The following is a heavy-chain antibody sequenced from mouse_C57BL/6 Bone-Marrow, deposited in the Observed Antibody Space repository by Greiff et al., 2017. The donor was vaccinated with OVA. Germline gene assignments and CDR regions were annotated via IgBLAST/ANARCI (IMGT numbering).Heavy chain of an antibody. CDR2: IYPGSGNT. D-gene: IGHD2-1*01. CDR3: AKGEIYYGNYFDY. Sequence: QVQLQQSGPELVKPGASVKISCKASGYSFTSYYIHWVKQRPGQGLEWIGWIYPGSGNTKYNEKFKGKATLTADTSSSTAYMQLSSLTSEDSAVYCCAKGEIYYGNYFDYWGQGTTLTVSS. J-gene: IGHJ2*01. V-gene: IGHV1-66*01. CDR1: GYSFTSYY.